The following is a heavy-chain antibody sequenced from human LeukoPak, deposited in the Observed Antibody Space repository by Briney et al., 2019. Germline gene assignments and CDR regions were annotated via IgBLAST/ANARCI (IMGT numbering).Heavy chain of an antibody. CDR3: ARPYCSSTSCYLYAFDI. V-gene: IGHV4-39*01. CDR2: IYYSGST. CDR1: GGSLSSSSYY. J-gene: IGHJ3*02. Sequence: SETLSLTCTVSGGSLSSSSYYWGWIRQPPGKGLEWIGSIYYSGSTYYNPSLKSRVTISVDTSKNQFSLKLSSVTAADTAVYYCARPYCSSTSCYLYAFDIWGQGTMVTVSS. D-gene: IGHD2-2*01.